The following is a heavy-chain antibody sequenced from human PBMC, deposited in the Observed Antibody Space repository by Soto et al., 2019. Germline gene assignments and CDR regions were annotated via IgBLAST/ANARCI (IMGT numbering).Heavy chain of an antibody. Sequence: GGSLRLSCAASGFTFSSFGMHWVRQAPGKGLEWVAVISYDGTEEKYADSVKGRATVSRDNSKNTVYLQMNRLRGDDSAIYYCAKGRFDVVTISPFDHWGQGTLVTVSS. V-gene: IGHV3-30*18. D-gene: IGHD3-3*02. CDR3: AKGRFDVVTISPFDH. CDR2: ISYDGTEE. J-gene: IGHJ4*01. CDR1: GFTFSSFG.